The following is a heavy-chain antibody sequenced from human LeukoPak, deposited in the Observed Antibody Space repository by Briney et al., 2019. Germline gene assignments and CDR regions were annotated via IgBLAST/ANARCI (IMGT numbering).Heavy chain of an antibody. J-gene: IGHJ6*02. CDR2: IYYSGST. Sequence: SETLSLTCTVSGGSISSYYWSWIRQPPGKGLEWIGYIYYSGSTNYNPSLKSRVSISVDTSKNHFSLKLSSVTAADTAVYYCAKALYSSSSSYYYGMDVWGQGTTVTVSS. CDR1: GGSISSYY. CDR3: AKALYSSSSSYYYGMDV. V-gene: IGHV4-59*08. D-gene: IGHD6-13*01.